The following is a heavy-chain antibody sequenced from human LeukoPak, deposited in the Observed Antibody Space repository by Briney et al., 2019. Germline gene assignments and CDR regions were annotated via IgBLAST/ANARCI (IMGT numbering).Heavy chain of an antibody. CDR1: GGSFSGYY. J-gene: IGHJ4*02. V-gene: IGHV4-34*01. CDR3: ARRGVVPAARRYFDY. Sequence: SETLSLTCAVYGGSFSGYYWSWIRQPPGKGLEWIGEINHSGSTNYNPSLKSRVTISVDTSKNQFSLKLSSVTAADTAVYYCARRGVVPAARRYFDYWGQGTLVRLL. CDR2: INHSGST. D-gene: IGHD2-2*01.